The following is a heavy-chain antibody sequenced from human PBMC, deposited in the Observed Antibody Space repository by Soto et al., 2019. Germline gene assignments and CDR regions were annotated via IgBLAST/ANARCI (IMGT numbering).Heavy chain of an antibody. Sequence: QVQLVQSGAEVKKPGSSVKVSCKASGGTFSSYAISWVRQAPGQGLEWMGGTFPMFGKANYAQKFQGRVTISADKSTSTAYMELSRLTSEDTAVYYGATVDISTWIDGMDVWGQGNTVTVSS. J-gene: IGHJ6*02. V-gene: IGHV1-69*06. CDR1: GGTFSSYA. D-gene: IGHD6-13*01. CDR2: TFPMFGKA. CDR3: ATVDISTWIDGMDV.